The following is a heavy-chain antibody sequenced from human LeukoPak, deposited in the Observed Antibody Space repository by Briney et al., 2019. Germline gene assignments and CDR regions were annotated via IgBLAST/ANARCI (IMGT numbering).Heavy chain of an antibody. J-gene: IGHJ6*04. CDR3: ARAGVCSSTSCNYGMDV. CDR2: ISSSGSTI. Sequence: GGSLRLSCAASGFTFSSYEMNWVRQAPGKGLEWVSYISSSGSTIYYADSVKGRFTISRDNAKNSLYLQMNSLRAEDTAVYYCARAGVCSSTSCNYGMDVWGKGTTVTVSS. V-gene: IGHV3-48*03. CDR1: GFTFSSYE. D-gene: IGHD2-2*01.